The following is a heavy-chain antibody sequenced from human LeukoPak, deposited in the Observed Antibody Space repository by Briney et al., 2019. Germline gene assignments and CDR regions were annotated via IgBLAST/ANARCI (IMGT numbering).Heavy chain of an antibody. CDR1: GGSISSYY. J-gene: IGHJ4*02. V-gene: IGHV4-39*01. D-gene: IGHD6-19*01. CDR2: IYYSGST. Sequence: SETLSLTCTVSGGSISSYYWGWIRQPPGRGLEWIGSIYYSGSTYYNPSLKSRVTISVDTSKNQFSLKLSSVTAADTAVYYCARGSVAGTSDYFDYWGQGTLVTVSS. CDR3: ARGSVAGTSDYFDY.